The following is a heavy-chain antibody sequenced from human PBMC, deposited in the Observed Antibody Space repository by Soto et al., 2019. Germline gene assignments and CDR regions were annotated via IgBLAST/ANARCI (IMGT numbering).Heavy chain of an antibody. CDR2: IYYSGST. J-gene: IGHJ6*03. CDR3: ARSKGGDFSVVVPAAPALWDYYYYYMDV. V-gene: IGHV4-59*08. Sequence: PSETLSLTCTVSGGSISSYYWSWIRQPPGKGLEWIGYIYYSGSTNYNPSLKSRVTISVDTSKNQFSLKLSSVTAADTAVYYCARSKGGDFSVVVPAAPALWDYYYYYMDVWGKGTTVTVSS. D-gene: IGHD2-2*01. CDR1: GGSISSYY.